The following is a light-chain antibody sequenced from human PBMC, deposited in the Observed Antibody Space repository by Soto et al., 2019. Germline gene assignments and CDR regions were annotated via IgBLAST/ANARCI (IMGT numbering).Light chain of an antibody. J-gene: IGLJ1*01. CDR3: SSYTSSSSYV. V-gene: IGLV2-14*01. CDR2: DVS. Sequence: QSALTQPASVSGSPGQSITISCTGTSSDVSAYNYVSWYQQHPGKAPKLMIYDVSNRPSGVSNRFSGSKSGNTASLTISGLQAEDEADYYCSSYTSSSSYVFGTGTKVTVL. CDR1: SSDVSAYNY.